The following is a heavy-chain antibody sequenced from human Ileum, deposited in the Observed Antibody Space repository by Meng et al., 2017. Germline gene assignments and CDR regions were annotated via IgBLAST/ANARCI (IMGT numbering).Heavy chain of an antibody. V-gene: IGHV1-18*01. CDR3: ARDAGRDGYNYDY. CDR2: ISAYDGHM. CDR1: GYSSSLDG. Sequence: ASVKASCKASGYSSSLDGTCWVRQAPGQGLEWMGWISAYDGHMKDAHKLQGRVTVTTDTSTNTAYMELKSLTSDDAAMYYCARDAGRDGYNYDYWGQGTLVTVSS. J-gene: IGHJ4*02. D-gene: IGHD5-24*01.